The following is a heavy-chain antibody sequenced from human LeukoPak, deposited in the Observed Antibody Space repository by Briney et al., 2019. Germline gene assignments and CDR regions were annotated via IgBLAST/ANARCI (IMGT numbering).Heavy chain of an antibody. J-gene: IGHJ4*02. D-gene: IGHD3-10*01. CDR1: GFMFSSYA. Sequence: GGSLRLSCAASGFMFSSYAMSWVRQAPGKGLEWVSAISGSGGSTYYADSVKGRFTISRDNSKNTLYLQMNSLRAEDSAVYYCAKDRGYITYYFDYWGQGTLVTVSS. CDR2: ISGSGGST. V-gene: IGHV3-23*01. CDR3: AKDRGYITYYFDY.